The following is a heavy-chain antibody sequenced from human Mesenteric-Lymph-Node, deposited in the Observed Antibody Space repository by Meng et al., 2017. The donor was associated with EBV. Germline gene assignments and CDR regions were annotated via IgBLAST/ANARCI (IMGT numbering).Heavy chain of an antibody. D-gene: IGHD3-10*01. CDR2: IYHSGST. Sequence: QVKLQESGPGQVDPSGTLSLTCAVSGDSIITYNWWTWLRQSPEKGLEWIGEIYHSGSTNYNPSLRSRVTISMDKSRNQFSLKMTSVTAADTAIYYCVKVQSSGRSSWFDPWGQGTLVTVSS. CDR1: GDSIITYNW. J-gene: IGHJ5*02. CDR3: VKVQSSGRSSWFDP. V-gene: IGHV4-4*02.